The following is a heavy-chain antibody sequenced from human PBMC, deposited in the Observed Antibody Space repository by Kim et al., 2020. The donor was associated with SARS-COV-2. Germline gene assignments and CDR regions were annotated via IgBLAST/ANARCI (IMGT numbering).Heavy chain of an antibody. V-gene: IGHV3-13*01. CDR2: IGTAGDT. Sequence: GGSLRLSCAASGFTFSSYDMHWVRQATGKGLEWVSAIGTAGDTYYPGSVKGRFTISRENAKNSLYLQMNSLRAGDTAVYYCARATHGYSSGWYAEAFDYWGQGTLVTVSS. J-gene: IGHJ4*02. D-gene: IGHD6-19*01. CDR1: GFTFSSYD. CDR3: ARATHGYSSGWYAEAFDY.